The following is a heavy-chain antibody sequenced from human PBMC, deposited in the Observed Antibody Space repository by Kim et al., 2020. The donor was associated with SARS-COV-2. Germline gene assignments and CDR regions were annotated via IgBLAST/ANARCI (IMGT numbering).Heavy chain of an antibody. Sequence: GGSLRLSCAASGFTFSSYAMSWVRQAPGKGLEWVSAISGSGGSTYYADSVKGRFTISRDNSKNTLYLQMNSLRAEDTAVYYCAKSSSIGGKSAGAFDIWGQGTMVTVSS. CDR3: AKSSSIGGKSAGAFDI. D-gene: IGHD2-15*01. CDR2: ISGSGGST. CDR1: GFTFSSYA. V-gene: IGHV3-23*01. J-gene: IGHJ3*02.